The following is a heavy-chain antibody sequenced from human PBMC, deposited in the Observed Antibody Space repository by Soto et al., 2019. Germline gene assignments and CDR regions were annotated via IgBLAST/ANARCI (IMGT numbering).Heavy chain of an antibody. CDR3: ARWLEALTTSDS. D-gene: IGHD3-22*01. CDR1: GFNFSDYY. V-gene: IGHV3-11*06. CDR2: ISSSSRDT. J-gene: IGHJ4*02. Sequence: QMQLVESGGGLVKPGGSLRLSCAASGFNFSDYYMTWIRQAPGKGLEWISYISSSSRDTEYADSVKGRFMISRDNAKRSLSLQMNSLRVEDTAVYYCARWLEALTTSDSWRQGTLVTVSS.